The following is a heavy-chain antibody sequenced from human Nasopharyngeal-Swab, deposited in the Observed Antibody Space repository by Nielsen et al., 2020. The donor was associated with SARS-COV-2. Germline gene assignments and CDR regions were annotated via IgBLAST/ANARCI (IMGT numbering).Heavy chain of an antibody. V-gene: IGHV4-30-2*01. Sequence: SETLSLTCAASGGSISSGFYSWSWIRQPPGKGLEWIGYIYHSGNTYYNPSLKSRVTISVDRSKNQFSLRLTSVTAADTAVYYCARKYCNGDCYFDYWGQGTLVTVSS. J-gene: IGHJ4*02. CDR3: ARKYCNGDCYFDY. D-gene: IGHD2-21*02. CDR2: IYHSGNT. CDR1: GGSISSGFYS.